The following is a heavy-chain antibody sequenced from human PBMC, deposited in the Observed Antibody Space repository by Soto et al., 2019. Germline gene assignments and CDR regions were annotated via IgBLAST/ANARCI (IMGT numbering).Heavy chain of an antibody. D-gene: IGHD1-26*01. CDR3: AKDLVGGVRYYYGMDV. J-gene: IGHJ6*02. CDR1: GFSFSSYG. CDR2: ISYDGSQK. Sequence: QVQLVESGGGVVQPGRSLRLSCAASGFSFSSYGMHWVRQAPGKGLEWVAVISYDGSQKYYADSVKGRFTISRDNSKNTLYLQMNCLRGEDKAVYYCAKDLVGGVRYYYGMDVWGQGTTVTVSS. V-gene: IGHV3-30*18.